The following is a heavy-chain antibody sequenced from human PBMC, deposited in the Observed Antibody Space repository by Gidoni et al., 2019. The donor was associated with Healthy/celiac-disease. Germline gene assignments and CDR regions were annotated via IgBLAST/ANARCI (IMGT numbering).Heavy chain of an antibody. CDR1: GGSISSSSSY. Sequence: QLQLQESGPGLVKPSDTLSLTCTVSGGSISSSSSYWGWHRQPPGKGLGWIGSIYYMGSTYYNPFLKSRVTISVDTSKNQFSLTLSSVTAADTAVYYCARGRRIVGFDPWGQGTLVTVSS. D-gene: IGHD2-15*01. J-gene: IGHJ5*02. CDR2: IYYMGST. V-gene: IGHV4-39*01. CDR3: ARGRRIVGFDP.